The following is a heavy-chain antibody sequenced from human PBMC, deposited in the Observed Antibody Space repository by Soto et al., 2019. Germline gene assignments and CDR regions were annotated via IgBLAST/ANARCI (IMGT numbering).Heavy chain of an antibody. CDR1: GGSISSGGYY. J-gene: IGHJ6*02. CDR2: IYYSGST. V-gene: IGHV4-31*03. CDR3: ARDRRYCSGGSCYAYYYGMDV. Sequence: SETLSLTCTVSGGSISSGGYYWSWIRQHPGKGLEWIGYIYYSGSTYYNPSLKSRVTISVDTSKNQFTLKLSSVTAADTAVHYCARDRRYCSGGSCYAYYYGMDVWGQGTTVTVSS. D-gene: IGHD2-15*01.